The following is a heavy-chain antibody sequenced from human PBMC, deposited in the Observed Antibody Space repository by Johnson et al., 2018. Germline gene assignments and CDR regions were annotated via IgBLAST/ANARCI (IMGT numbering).Heavy chain of an antibody. CDR1: GGSVSSYDYY. Sequence: VQLVESGPGLVKPSETLSLTCTVSGGSVSSYDYYWGWIRQPPGKGLGWIGSTYYFGSTYYNPSLNSRVTISVDTSKNQFSLKLGPVTAAGTAVYCCAGGQITRRPDIWGQGTMVTVSS. V-gene: IGHV4-39*07. D-gene: IGHD3-10*01. J-gene: IGHJ3*02. CDR2: TYYFGST. CDR3: AGGQITRRPDI.